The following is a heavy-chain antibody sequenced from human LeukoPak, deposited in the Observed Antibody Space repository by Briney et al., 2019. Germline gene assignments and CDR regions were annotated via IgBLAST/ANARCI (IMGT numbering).Heavy chain of an antibody. CDR1: GFTFSSYG. V-gene: IGHV3-30*02. Sequence: GGSLRLSCAASGFTFSSYGMHWVRQAPGKGLEWVAFIRYDGSNKYYADSVKGRFTISRDNSKNTLYLQMNSLRAEDTAVYYCARTQQRWGNVDYWGQGTLVTVSS. D-gene: IGHD5-24*01. CDR3: ARTQQRWGNVDY. J-gene: IGHJ4*02. CDR2: IRYDGSNK.